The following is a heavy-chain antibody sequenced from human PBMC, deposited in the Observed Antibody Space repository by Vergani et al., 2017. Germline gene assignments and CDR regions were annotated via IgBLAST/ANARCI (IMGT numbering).Heavy chain of an antibody. Sequence: QVQLQQSGPGLVKPSQTLSLTCAISGDSVSSNSAAWNWIRQSPSRGLEWLGRTYYRSKWYNDYAVSVKSRITINPDTSKNQFSLQLNSVTPEDTAVYYGARATARRRTGIVVVTSQLDVWGKGTTVTVSS. CDR3: ARATARRRTGIVVVTSQLDV. CDR2: TYYRSKWYN. CDR1: GDSVSSNSAA. J-gene: IGHJ6*04. D-gene: IGHD2-2*01. V-gene: IGHV6-1*01.